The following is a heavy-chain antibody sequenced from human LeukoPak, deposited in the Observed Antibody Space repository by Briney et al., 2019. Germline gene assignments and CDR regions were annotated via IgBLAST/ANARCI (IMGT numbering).Heavy chain of an antibody. CDR1: GFIFDDYA. CDR3: ARAIGVTCISTSCYSFDY. Sequence: PGRSLRLPCAASGFIFDDYAIHWVRHAPGKGLEWVSGISWNSGSIGYADSVKGRFTISRDNAKNSLYLQMNSLRAEDTALYYCARAIGVTCISTSCYSFDYWGQGTLVTVSS. D-gene: IGHD2-2*02. CDR2: ISWNSGSI. J-gene: IGHJ4*02. V-gene: IGHV3-9*01.